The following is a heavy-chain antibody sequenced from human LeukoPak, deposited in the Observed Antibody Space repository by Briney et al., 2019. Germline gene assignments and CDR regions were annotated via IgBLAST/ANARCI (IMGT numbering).Heavy chain of an antibody. V-gene: IGHV4-59*12. CDR3: ARVGFVYAKYLPITGTTAHWYFDL. Sequence: PSETLSLTCAVYGGSFSGYYWSWIRQPPGKGLEWIGYIYYSGTTNYNPSLKSRVTISVDTSKNQFSLKLSSVTAADTAVYYCARVGFVYAKYLPITGTTAHWYFDLWGRGTLVTVSS. CDR1: GGSFSGYY. J-gene: IGHJ2*01. D-gene: IGHD1-20*01. CDR2: IYYSGTT.